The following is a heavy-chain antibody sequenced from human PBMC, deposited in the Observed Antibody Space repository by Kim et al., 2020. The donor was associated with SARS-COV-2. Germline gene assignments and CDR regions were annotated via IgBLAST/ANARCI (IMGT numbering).Heavy chain of an antibody. D-gene: IGHD5-12*01. Sequence: GESLKISCKGSGYSFTSYWIGWVRQMPGKGLEWMGIIYPGDSDTRYSPSFQGQVTISADKSISTAYLQWSSLKASDTAMYYCARPPSGYANWDSTDYWGQGTLVTVSS. CDR1: GYSFTSYW. CDR2: IYPGDSDT. J-gene: IGHJ4*02. V-gene: IGHV5-51*01. CDR3: ARPPSGYANWDSTDY.